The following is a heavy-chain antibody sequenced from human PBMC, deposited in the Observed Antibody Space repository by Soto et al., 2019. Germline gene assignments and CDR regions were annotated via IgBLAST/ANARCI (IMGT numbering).Heavy chain of an antibody. CDR2: INTDNGKT. CDR1: GYTFTSYS. D-gene: IGHD2-2*01. Sequence: ASVKVSCKASGYTFTSYSIHWVRQAPGQRLEWMGWINTDNGKTRDSQKFQDRVTLTRDTSANTAYMELSSLTSEDTAVYYCARAGNCTSTTCFSGWLAPWGQGTLVTVSS. V-gene: IGHV1-3*04. J-gene: IGHJ5*02. CDR3: ARAGNCTSTTCFSGWLAP.